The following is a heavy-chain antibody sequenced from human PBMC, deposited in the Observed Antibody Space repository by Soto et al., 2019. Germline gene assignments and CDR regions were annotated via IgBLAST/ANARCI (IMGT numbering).Heavy chain of an antibody. J-gene: IGHJ4*02. D-gene: IGHD3-9*01. Sequence: QVQLVQSGAEVKKPGASVKVSCKASGYTFTSYGISWVRQSPGQGLEWMGWISAYNGNTNYAQKLQGRVTMTTDTATSTAYMELRSLRSADTAVYYCARVNNVLRYFDWLLGFDYWGQGTLVTVSA. CDR2: ISAYNGNT. CDR1: GYTFTSYG. CDR3: ARVNNVLRYFDWLLGFDY. V-gene: IGHV1-18*01.